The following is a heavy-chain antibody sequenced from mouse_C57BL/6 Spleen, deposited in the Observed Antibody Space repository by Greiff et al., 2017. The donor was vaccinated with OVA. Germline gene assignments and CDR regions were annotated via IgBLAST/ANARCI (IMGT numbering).Heavy chain of an antibody. J-gene: IGHJ2*01. CDR3: ARKLGPYYSDY. D-gene: IGHD4-1*01. Sequence: VKLQQPGAELVMPGASVKLSCKASGYTFTSYWMHWVKQRPGPGLEWIGEIDPSDSYTNYNQKFRGKSTLTVVKSSSTAYMQLSSLTSEDSAVYYWARKLGPYYSDYRGEGTTLTVS. CDR2: IDPSDSYT. CDR1: GYTFTSYW. V-gene: IGHV1-69*01.